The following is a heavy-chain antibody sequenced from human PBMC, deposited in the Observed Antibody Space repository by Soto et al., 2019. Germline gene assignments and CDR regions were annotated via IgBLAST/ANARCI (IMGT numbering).Heavy chain of an antibody. CDR1: GGSISSYY. CDR2: IYYSGST. V-gene: IGHV4-59*01. Sequence: SETLSLTCTVSGGSISSYYWSWIRQPPGKGLEWIGYIYYSGSTNYNPSLKSRVTISVDTSKNQFSLKLSSVTAADTAVYYCASGQDYYGMDVWGQGTTVTVSS. CDR3: ASGQDYYGMDV. J-gene: IGHJ6*02.